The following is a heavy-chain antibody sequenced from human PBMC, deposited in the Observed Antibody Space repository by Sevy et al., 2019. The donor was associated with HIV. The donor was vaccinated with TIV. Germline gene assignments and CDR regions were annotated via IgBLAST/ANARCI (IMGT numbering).Heavy chain of an antibody. CDR3: ARDPTTMVRGVIKLSNWFDP. J-gene: IGHJ5*02. Sequence: GGSLRLSCAASGFTFSSYGMHWVRQAPGKGLEWVAVIWYDGSNKYYADSVKGRFTISRDNSKNTLYLQMTSLRAEDTAVYYCARDPTTMVRGVIKLSNWFDPWGQGTLVTVSS. D-gene: IGHD3-10*01. CDR2: IWYDGSNK. CDR1: GFTFSSYG. V-gene: IGHV3-33*01.